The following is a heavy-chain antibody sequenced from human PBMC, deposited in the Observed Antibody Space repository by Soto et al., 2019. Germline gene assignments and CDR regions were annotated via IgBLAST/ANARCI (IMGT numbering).Heavy chain of an antibody. J-gene: IGHJ4*02. CDR1: GFTFDDYG. CDR3: ARPPNYGGNSGGLALEY. Sequence: EVQLLESGGGVVRPGGSLRLSCAASGFTFDDYGMSWVRQAPGKGLEWVSGINWNGGSTGYADSVKGRFTISRDNAKNSLYLQMNSLRAEDTAIYYCARPPNYGGNSGGLALEYWGQGTLVTVSS. CDR2: INWNGGST. V-gene: IGHV3-20*04. D-gene: IGHD4-17*01.